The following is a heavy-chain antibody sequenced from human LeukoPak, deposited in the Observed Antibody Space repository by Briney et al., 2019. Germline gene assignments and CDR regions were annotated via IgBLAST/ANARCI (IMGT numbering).Heavy chain of an antibody. J-gene: IGHJ6*03. CDR2: IFNSGST. Sequence: PSETLSLTCTVSGGSISSSNYYWGWIRQPPGKGLEWIGYIFNSGSTYYNPSLKSRVTILVDTSKNQFSLKLSSVTAADTAVYYCAREGSGSYYSNYYYYMDVWGKGTTVTISS. CDR1: GGSISSSNYY. V-gene: IGHV4-39*07. CDR3: AREGSGSYYSNYYYYMDV. D-gene: IGHD1-26*01.